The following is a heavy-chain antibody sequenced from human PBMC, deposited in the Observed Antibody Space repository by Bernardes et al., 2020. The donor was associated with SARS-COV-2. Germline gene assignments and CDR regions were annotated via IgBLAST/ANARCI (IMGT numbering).Heavy chain of an antibody. CDR2: ISRSSSNL. D-gene: IGHD3-3*01. CDR1: GFIFSSYS. J-gene: IGHJ6*02. CDR3: AKDRSPTRHVGSLWSGYESPNYYCAMDV. Sequence: GGSLRLSCAASGFIFSSYSMNWVRQAPGKGLEWVSSISRSSSNLYHAESVKGRFNISRDNAKNSLYLQMNSLRAEDTAVYYCAKDRSPTRHVGSLWSGYESPNYYCAMDVWGQGATVTVSS. V-gene: IGHV3-21*01.